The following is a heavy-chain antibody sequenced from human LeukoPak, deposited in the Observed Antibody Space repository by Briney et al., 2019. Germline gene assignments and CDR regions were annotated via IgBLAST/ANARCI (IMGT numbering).Heavy chain of an antibody. D-gene: IGHD1-7*01. CDR1: GYTFTSYG. V-gene: IGHV1-18*01. CDR3: ARRALELRSGAFDY. J-gene: IGHJ4*02. CDR2: ISAYNGNT. Sequence: GAVKVSCKASGYTFTSYGISWVRQAPGQGLEWMGWISAYNGNTNYAQKLQGRVTMTTDTSTSTAYMELRSLRSDDTAVYYCARRALELRSGAFDYWGQGTLVTVSS.